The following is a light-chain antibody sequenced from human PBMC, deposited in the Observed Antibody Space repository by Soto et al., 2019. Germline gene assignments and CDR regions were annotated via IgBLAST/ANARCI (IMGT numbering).Light chain of an antibody. Sequence: QSALTQPASVSGSPGQSITISCTGNSSDVGNYKYVSWYQQHPGKAPKLMIYEVSNRPSWVSNRFSGSKSGNTASLTISWLQAEDETDYYCFSYTSSGTYVFGTGTKLTVL. CDR3: FSYTSSGTYV. J-gene: IGLJ1*01. CDR1: SSDVGNYKY. V-gene: IGLV2-14*01. CDR2: EVS.